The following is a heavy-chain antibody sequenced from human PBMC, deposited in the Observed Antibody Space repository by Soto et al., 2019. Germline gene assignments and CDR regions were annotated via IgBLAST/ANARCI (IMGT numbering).Heavy chain of an antibody. V-gene: IGHV4-39*01. D-gene: IGHD3-9*01. Sequence: QLQLQESGPGLVKPSETLSLTCSVSDDSINSDKYYWGWIRQPPGKGLEWIGSIYYRGNAYYNPSLQTRVTSALDKSESPSYLKLNSVTAADSAVYFCARMEGLATISYYFDFWGPGALVTVSS. CDR2: IYYRGNA. CDR1: DDSINSDKYY. CDR3: ARMEGLATISYYFDF. J-gene: IGHJ4*02.